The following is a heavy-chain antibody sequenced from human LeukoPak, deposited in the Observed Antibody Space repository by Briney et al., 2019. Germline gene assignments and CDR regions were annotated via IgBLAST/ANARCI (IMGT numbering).Heavy chain of an antibody. J-gene: IGHJ4*02. V-gene: IGHV3-48*03. D-gene: IGHD3-3*01. CDR2: ISSSGSTI. Sequence: GGSLRLSCAASGFTFASYAMSWVRQAPGKGLEWVSYISSSGSTIYYADSVKGRFTISRDNAKNSLYLQMNSLRAEDTAVYYCARTPGGFLEWLYVYFDYWGQGTLVTVSS. CDR3: ARTPGGFLEWLYVYFDY. CDR1: GFTFASYA.